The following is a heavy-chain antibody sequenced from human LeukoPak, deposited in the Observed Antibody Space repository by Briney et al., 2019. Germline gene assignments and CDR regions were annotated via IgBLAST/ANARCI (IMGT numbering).Heavy chain of an antibody. D-gene: IGHD2-2*01. CDR2: IYYSGST. CDR3: ARLRRVTVYYQGFDY. J-gene: IGHJ4*02. V-gene: IGHV4-59*08. CDR1: GGSISSYY. Sequence: PSETLSLTCTVSGGSISSYYWSWIRQPPGKGLEWIGYIYYSGSTNYNPSLKSRVTISVDTSKNQFSLKLSPVTAADTAVYYCARLRRVTVYYQGFDYWGQGTLVTVSS.